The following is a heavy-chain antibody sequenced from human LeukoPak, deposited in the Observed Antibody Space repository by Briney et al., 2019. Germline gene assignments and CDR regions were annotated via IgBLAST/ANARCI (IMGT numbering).Heavy chain of an antibody. V-gene: IGHV1-2*06. CDR3: ARQGSLGTWFDP. J-gene: IGHJ5*02. CDR1: GYTFTDYY. D-gene: IGHD7-27*01. Sequence: ASVKVSCKASGYTFTDYYIHWVRQAPGQGLEWVGRINPKTGGTNHAQKFQGRVTMTRDTSISTVYMELSSLKSNDTAVYYCARQGSLGTWFDPWGQGTLVTVSS. CDR2: INPKTGGT.